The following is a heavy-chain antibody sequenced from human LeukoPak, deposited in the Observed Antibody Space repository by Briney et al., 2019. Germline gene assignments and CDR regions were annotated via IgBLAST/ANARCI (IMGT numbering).Heavy chain of an antibody. V-gene: IGHV1-8*01. CDR1: GYTFTSYD. Sequence: ASVKVSCKASGYTFTSYDINWVRQATGQGLEWMGWMNPNSGNTGYAQKFQGRVTMTSNTSISTAYMELSSLRSQDTAVYYCARGHSIAARLNYMDVWGKGTTVTVSS. CDR2: MNPNSGNT. CDR3: ARGHSIAARLNYMDV. D-gene: IGHD6-6*01. J-gene: IGHJ6*03.